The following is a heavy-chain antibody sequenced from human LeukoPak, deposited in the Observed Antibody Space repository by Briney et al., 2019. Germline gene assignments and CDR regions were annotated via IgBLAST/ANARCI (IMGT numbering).Heavy chain of an antibody. CDR1: GFTFDDYA. D-gene: IGHD3-9*01. CDR2: ISWNSGSI. Sequence: GGSLRLSCAASGFTFDDYAMHWVRQAPGKGLEWVSGISWNSGSIGYADSVKGRFTISRDNAKNSLYLQMNSLRAEDTALYYCAKDLRYFDWLESGDAFDIWGQGTMVTVSS. J-gene: IGHJ3*02. V-gene: IGHV3-9*01. CDR3: AKDLRYFDWLESGDAFDI.